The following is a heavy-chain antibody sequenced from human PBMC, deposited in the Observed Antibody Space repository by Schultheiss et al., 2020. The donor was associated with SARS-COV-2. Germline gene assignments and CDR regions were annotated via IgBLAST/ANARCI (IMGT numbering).Heavy chain of an antibody. Sequence: GGSLRLSCAASGFTFSSYAMHWVRQAPGKGLEWVAVISYDGTYKYHSPSVEGRFTVSRDGSKNTLYLQMSSLRPDDTAVYYCARDRGGGYSYESPHGMDVWGQGTTVTVSS. J-gene: IGHJ6*02. CDR1: GFTFSSYA. CDR2: ISYDGTYK. V-gene: IGHV3-30*15. D-gene: IGHD5-18*01. CDR3: ARDRGGGYSYESPHGMDV.